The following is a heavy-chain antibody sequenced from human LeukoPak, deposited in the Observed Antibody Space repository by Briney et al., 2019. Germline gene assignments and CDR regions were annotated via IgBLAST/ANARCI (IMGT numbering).Heavy chain of an antibody. CDR1: GGSISRSNYY. V-gene: IGHV4-39*07. J-gene: IGHJ3*02. CDR2: IYYSGST. D-gene: IGHD5-12*01. CDR3: ARDGGCSGYDDI. Sequence: SETLSLTCTVSGGSISRSNYYWGWIRQPPGKGLEWIGSIYYSGSTNYNPSLKSRVTISVDTSKNQFSLKLSSVTAADTAVYYCARDGGCSGYDDIWGQGTMVTVSS.